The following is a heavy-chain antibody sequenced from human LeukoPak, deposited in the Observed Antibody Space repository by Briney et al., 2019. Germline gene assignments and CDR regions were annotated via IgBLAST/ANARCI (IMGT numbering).Heavy chain of an antibody. Sequence: GGSLRLSCAASGFTFSSYSMNWVRQAPGKGLGWVSSISSSSSYIYYADSVKGRFTISRDNAKNSLYLQMNSLRAEDTAVYYCARRQGSGYNDYWGQGTLVTVSS. J-gene: IGHJ4*02. CDR1: GFTFSSYS. V-gene: IGHV3-21*01. D-gene: IGHD6-19*01. CDR3: ARRQGSGYNDY. CDR2: ISSSSSYI.